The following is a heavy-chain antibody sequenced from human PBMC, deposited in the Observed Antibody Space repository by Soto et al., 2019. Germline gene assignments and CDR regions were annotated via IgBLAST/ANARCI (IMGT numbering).Heavy chain of an antibody. Sequence: QVQLVQSGAEVKKPGSSVKVSCKASVGTFSSYAISWVRQAPGQGLEWMGGIIPIFGTANYAQKFQGRVTITADESTSTAYMELSSLRSEDTAVYYCARDPAVAGTYGMDVWGQGTTVTVSS. V-gene: IGHV1-69*12. CDR2: IIPIFGTA. CDR3: ARDPAVAGTYGMDV. CDR1: VGTFSSYA. D-gene: IGHD6-19*01. J-gene: IGHJ6*02.